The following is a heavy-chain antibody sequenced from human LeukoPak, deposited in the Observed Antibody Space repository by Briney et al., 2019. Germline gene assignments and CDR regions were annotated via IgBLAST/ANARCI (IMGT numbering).Heavy chain of an antibody. Sequence: ASVKVSCKASGYTFTSYGISWVRQAPGQGLEWMGWISAYNGNTNYAQKLQGRVTMTTDTSTSTAYMELRSLRSDDTAVYYCARDPHDYGDYSLGAWGQGTLVTVSS. CDR3: ARDPHDYGDYSLGA. V-gene: IGHV1-18*01. J-gene: IGHJ5*02. D-gene: IGHD4-17*01. CDR1: GYTFTSYG. CDR2: ISAYNGNT.